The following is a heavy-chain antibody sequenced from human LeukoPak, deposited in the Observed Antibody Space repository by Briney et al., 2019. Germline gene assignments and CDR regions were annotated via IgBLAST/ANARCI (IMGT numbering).Heavy chain of an antibody. CDR2: INPQKRDT. D-gene: IGHD4/OR15-4a*01. CDR3: ARRKYGADYNGMDV. J-gene: IGHJ6*02. CDR1: GYTFSSYG. V-gene: IGHV1-18*01. Sequence: GASVKVSCKASGYTFSSYGINWVRLAPGRGPEWMASINPQKRDTHYAQNFQGRVTVTAGTSTNTAYMELRSLRSDDTAIYYCARRKYGADYNGMDVWGQGITVTVSS.